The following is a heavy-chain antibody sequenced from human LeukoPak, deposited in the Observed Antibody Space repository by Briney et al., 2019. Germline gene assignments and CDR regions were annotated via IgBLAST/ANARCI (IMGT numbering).Heavy chain of an antibody. V-gene: IGHV4-59*01. CDR1: GGSISRYY. Sequence: SETLSLTCTVPGGSISRYYWSWLRQPQGKGLEWIGYIYYSGTTYYNPSLKSRVTISVDTSKTQFSLHLSSVTPADTAIYYCARYGVPGHKWFDRWGQGTLVTVSS. J-gene: IGHJ5*02. CDR2: IYYSGTT. D-gene: IGHD4-17*01. CDR3: ARYGVPGHKWFDR.